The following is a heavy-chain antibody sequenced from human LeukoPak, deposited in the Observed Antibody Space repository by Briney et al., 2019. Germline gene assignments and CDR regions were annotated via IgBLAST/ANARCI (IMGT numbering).Heavy chain of an antibody. D-gene: IGHD2-15*01. CDR1: GGSISSYY. CDR3: AREYCSGGSCYNADY. V-gene: IGHV4-59*01. CDR2: IYYSGST. Sequence: SETLSLTCTVSGGSISSYYWSWIRQPPGKGLEWIGYIYYSGSTNYNPSLKSRVTISVDTSKNQFSLKLSSVTAADTAVYYCAREYCSGGSCYNADYWGQGTLVTVSS. J-gene: IGHJ4*02.